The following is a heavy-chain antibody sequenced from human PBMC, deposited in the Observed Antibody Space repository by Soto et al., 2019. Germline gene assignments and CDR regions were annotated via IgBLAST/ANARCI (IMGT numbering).Heavy chain of an antibody. J-gene: IGHJ6*02. Sequence: QVQLVQSGAEVKKPGSSVKVSCKASGGTFSSYAISWVRQAPGQGLEWMGGIIPIFGTANYAQKFQGRVTITADESTSTAYMELSSLRSEETAVYYCARKTPLRYCSSTSCYQYGMHVWGQGTTVTVSS. CDR2: IIPIFGTA. D-gene: IGHD2-2*01. CDR1: GGTFSSYA. V-gene: IGHV1-69*01. CDR3: ARKTPLRYCSSTSCYQYGMHV.